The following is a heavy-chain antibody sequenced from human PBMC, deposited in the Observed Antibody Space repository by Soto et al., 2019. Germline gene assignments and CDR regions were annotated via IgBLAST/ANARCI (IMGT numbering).Heavy chain of an antibody. V-gene: IGHV3-30*18. CDR3: AKDLQSYGDYDYYCYGMDV. D-gene: IGHD4-17*01. Sequence: QVQLVESGGGEVQPGRSLTISCAASGFTFSTYGMHWVRQTQGKGLEWVAVISYDGTNKFYSDSVKTRFTISRDNFKNTLTLQMNSLRADDTAVYSCAKDLQSYGDYDYYCYGMDVWGLGTRVTVSS. CDR1: GFTFSTYG. J-gene: IGHJ6*02. CDR2: ISYDGTNK.